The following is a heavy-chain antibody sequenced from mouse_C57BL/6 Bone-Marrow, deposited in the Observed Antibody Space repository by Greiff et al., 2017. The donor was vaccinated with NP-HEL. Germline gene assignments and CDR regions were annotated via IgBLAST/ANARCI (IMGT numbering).Heavy chain of an antibody. J-gene: IGHJ2*01. V-gene: IGHV1-85*01. CDR3: ANYYGNY. CDR2: IYPRDGST. D-gene: IGHD2-1*01. CDR1: GYTFTSYD. Sequence: QVQLKESGPELVKPGASVKLSCKASGYTFTSYDINWVKQRPGQGLEWIGWIYPRDGSTKYNEKFKGKATLTVDTSSSTAYMELHSLTSEDSAVYFCANYYGNYWGQGTTLTVSS.